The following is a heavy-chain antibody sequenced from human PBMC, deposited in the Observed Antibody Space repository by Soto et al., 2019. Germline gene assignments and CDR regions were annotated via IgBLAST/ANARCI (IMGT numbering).Heavy chain of an antibody. CDR3: ARRWLDLGGDYYYYMDV. CDR2: IYYSGST. CDR1: GGSISSYY. V-gene: IGHV4-59*08. Sequence: SETLSLTCTVSGGSISSYYWSWIRQPPGKGLEWIGYIYYSGSTNYNPSLKSRVTISVDTSKNQFSLKLSSVTAADTAVYYCARRWLDLGGDYYYYMDVWGKGTTVTVAS. D-gene: IGHD3-10*01. J-gene: IGHJ6*03.